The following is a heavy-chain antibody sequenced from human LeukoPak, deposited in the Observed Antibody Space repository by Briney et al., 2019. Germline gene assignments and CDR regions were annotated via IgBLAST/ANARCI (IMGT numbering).Heavy chain of an antibody. CDR3: ARLKRYCSGGSCYSGYYYMDV. D-gene: IGHD2-15*01. V-gene: IGHV4-39*01. CDR1: GGSFSGYY. Sequence: SETLSLTCAVYGGSFSGYYWGWIRQPPGKGLEWIGSIYYSGSTYYNPSLKSRVTISVDTSKNQFSLKLSSVTAADTAVYYCARLKRYCSGGSCYSGYYYMDVWGKGTTVTVSS. J-gene: IGHJ6*03. CDR2: IYYSGST.